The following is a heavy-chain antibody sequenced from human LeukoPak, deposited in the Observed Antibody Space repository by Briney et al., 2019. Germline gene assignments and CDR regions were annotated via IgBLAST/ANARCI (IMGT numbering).Heavy chain of an antibody. Sequence: SVKVSCKASGGTFSSYAISWVRQAPGQGLEWMGGILPIFGTANYAQKFQGRVTITADESTSTAYMELSSLRSEDTAVYYCARSRYDILTGYYSPGRYYYFDYWGQGTLVTVSS. V-gene: IGHV1-69*01. CDR1: GGTFSSYA. D-gene: IGHD3-9*01. CDR2: ILPIFGTA. J-gene: IGHJ4*02. CDR3: ARSRYDILTGYYSPGRYYYFDY.